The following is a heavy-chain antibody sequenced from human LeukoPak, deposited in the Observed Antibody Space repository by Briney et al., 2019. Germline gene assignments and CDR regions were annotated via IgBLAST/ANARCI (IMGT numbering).Heavy chain of an antibody. CDR1: GFTFSSYA. CDR2: ISGSGGST. J-gene: IGHJ6*03. CDR3: AKDRPHRLEAADPYYMDV. Sequence: GGSLRLSCAASGFTFSSYAMSWVRQAPGKGLEWVSAISGSGGSTYYADSVKGRFTISRDNSKNTLYLQMNSLRAEDTAVYYCAKDRPHRLEAADPYYMDVWGKGTTVTVSS. V-gene: IGHV3-23*01. D-gene: IGHD6-13*01.